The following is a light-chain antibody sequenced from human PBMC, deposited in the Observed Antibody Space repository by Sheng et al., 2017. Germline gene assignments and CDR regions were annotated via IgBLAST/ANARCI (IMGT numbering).Light chain of an antibody. V-gene: IGKV3-15*01. CDR3: QQYNNYLYT. J-gene: IGKJ2*01. Sequence: EIVMTQSPATLSVSPGERATLSCWASRSVSTNLAWYQQKPGQAPRLLVYDASTRATGIPARFSGSGSGTEFTLTISSLQSEDFATYYCQQYNNYLYTFGQGTKLEIK. CDR1: RSVSTN. CDR2: DAS.